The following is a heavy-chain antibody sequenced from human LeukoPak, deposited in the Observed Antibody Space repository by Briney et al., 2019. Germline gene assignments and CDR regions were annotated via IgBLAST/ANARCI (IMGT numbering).Heavy chain of an antibody. J-gene: IGHJ4*02. V-gene: IGHV1-8*02. Sequence: ASVKVSCKASGYTFTSYGISWVRQATGQGLEWMGWMNPNSANTGYAQKFRGRVTMTRDTSISTAYMELSSLRSEDTAVYYCVALTKWGQGALVTVSS. CDR2: MNPNSANT. D-gene: IGHD2-8*01. CDR3: VALTK. CDR1: GYTFTSYG.